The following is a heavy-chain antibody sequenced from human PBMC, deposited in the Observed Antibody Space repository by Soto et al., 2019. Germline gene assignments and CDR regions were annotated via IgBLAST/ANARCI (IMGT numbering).Heavy chain of an antibody. CDR3: ARQHPLDSRVWFT. V-gene: IGHV5-51*01. CDR1: VDSFTGFW. J-gene: IGHJ4*02. Sequence: GESLKISCKVSVDSFTGFWIGWVRQMPGKGLEWLGSIYPRDSDTRYSPSFQGQVTISADKSLSTAYLQWNSLQASDTAIYYCARQHPLDSRVWFTWGQGTLVTVSS. CDR2: IYPRDSDT. D-gene: IGHD6-19*01.